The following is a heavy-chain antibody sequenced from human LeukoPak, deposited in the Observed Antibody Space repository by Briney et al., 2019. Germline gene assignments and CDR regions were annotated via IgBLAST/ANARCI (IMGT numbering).Heavy chain of an antibody. D-gene: IGHD3-22*01. CDR3: AREGSYYDSSGLDY. CDR2: ISYDGSNK. CDR1: GFTFRNYA. V-gene: IGHV3-30*04. J-gene: IGHJ4*02. Sequence: QPGGSLRLSCAASGFTFRNYAIHWVRQAPGKGLEWMAAISYDGSNKHYADSVKGRFTISSDNSKNTLYLQMNSLRPEDTATYYCAREGSYYDSSGLDYWGQGTLVTVSS.